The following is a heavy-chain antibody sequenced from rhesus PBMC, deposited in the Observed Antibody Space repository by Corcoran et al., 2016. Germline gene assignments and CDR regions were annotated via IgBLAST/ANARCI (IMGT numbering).Heavy chain of an antibody. CDR1: GGSISSGYYY. Sequence: QVQLQESGPGLVKPSETLSLTCAVSGGSISSGYYYWSWIRQPPGQGLEWIGYITYSGITSYSPSLKSRVTISRDTSKTQCSLKLSSVTAADTAVYYCARDPPENNLWGQGVLVTVSS. J-gene: IGHJ4*01. V-gene: IGHV4-122*02. CDR3: ARDPPENNL. D-gene: IGHD1-20*01. CDR2: ITYSGIT.